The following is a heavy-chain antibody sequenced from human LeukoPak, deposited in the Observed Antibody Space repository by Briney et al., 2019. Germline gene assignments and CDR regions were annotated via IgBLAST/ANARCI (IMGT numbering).Heavy chain of an antibody. V-gene: IGHV1-2*02. CDR3: AKGRVVAGSRSLTYHWLDP. D-gene: IGHD6-19*01. CDR2: INPNSGGT. J-gene: IGHJ5*02. Sequence: ASVKVSCKASGYTFTSYDINWVRQATGQGLEWMGWINPNSGGTKYAQKFQGRVTMTRDTSTTTVYKGLSRLGSDDTAVYYCAKGRVVAGSRSLTYHWLDPWGQGTLVTVST. CDR1: GYTFTSYD.